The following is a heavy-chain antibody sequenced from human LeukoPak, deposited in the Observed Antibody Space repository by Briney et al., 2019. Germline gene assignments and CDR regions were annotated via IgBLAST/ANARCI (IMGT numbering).Heavy chain of an antibody. CDR2: IYYSGST. J-gene: IGHJ4*02. D-gene: IGHD6-19*01. Sequence: PSDTLSLTCTVSGGSISSSSYYWGWIRQPPGKGLEWIGSIYYSGSTYYNPSLKSRVTISVDTSKNQFSLKLSSVTAADTAVYYCARQGSSGWSYDFDYWGQGTLVTVSS. V-gene: IGHV4-39*01. CDR3: ARQGSSGWSYDFDY. CDR1: GGSISSSSYY.